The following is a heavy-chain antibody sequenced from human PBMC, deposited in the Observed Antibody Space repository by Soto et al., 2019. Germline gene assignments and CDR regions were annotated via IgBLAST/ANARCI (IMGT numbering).Heavy chain of an antibody. Sequence: QVQLVQSGAEVKKPGASVKVSCKASGNIFTDYYMHWVRQAPGQGLEWLGWINPKGGRTHFAQKFQGRVTMTWDTSISTGYMHLSSLTSDDTALYFCGRGRAPGPSSDYWGQGTQVTVSS. CDR3: GRGRAPGPSSDY. V-gene: IGHV1-2*02. CDR2: INPKGGRT. J-gene: IGHJ4*02. CDR1: GNIFTDYY. D-gene: IGHD2-15*01.